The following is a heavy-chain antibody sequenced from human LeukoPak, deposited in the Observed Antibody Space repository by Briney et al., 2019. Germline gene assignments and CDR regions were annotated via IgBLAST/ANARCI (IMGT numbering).Heavy chain of an antibody. V-gene: IGHV3-74*01. CDR3: ARDYYGSIDL. D-gene: IGHD3-10*01. CDR2: INNDGST. Sequence: PGGSLRLSCVASGFTFGNYWMHRVRQAPGKELVCISRINNDGSTVYADSVAGRFTISRDNARNTLYLQMNTLRVEDTAVYYCARDYYGSIDLWGQGTLVTVSS. CDR1: GFTFGNYW. J-gene: IGHJ1*01.